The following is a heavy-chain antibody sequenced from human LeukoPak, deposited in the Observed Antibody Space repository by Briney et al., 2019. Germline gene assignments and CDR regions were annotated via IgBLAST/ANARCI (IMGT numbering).Heavy chain of an antibody. D-gene: IGHD4-23*01. CDR1: GFTFSSYG. CDR3: ARDGGTTVVTPPPYYFDY. V-gene: IGHV3-33*01. CDR2: IWYDGSNK. J-gene: IGHJ4*02. Sequence: GGSLRLSCAASGFTFSSYGMHWVRQAPGKGLEWVAVIWYDGSNKYYADSVKGRFTTSRDNSKNTLYLQMNSLRAEDTAVYYCARDGGTTVVTPPPYYFDYWGQGTLVTVSS.